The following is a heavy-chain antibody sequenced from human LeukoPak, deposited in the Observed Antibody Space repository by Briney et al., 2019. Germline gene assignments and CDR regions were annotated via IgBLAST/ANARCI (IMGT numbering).Heavy chain of an antibody. CDR3: AKRKGVWGNYFDP. J-gene: IGHJ5*02. V-gene: IGHV4-34*01. CDR2: VNHSGGT. D-gene: IGHD3-16*01. CDR1: GESFSGYY. Sequence: PSETLSLTCDVYGESFSGYYWSWIRQPPGKGLEWIGEVNHSGGTNYNPSLKRRVTISLDTSKNQFSLRLNSVTAADTALYYCAKRKGVWGNYFDPWGQGILVTVSS.